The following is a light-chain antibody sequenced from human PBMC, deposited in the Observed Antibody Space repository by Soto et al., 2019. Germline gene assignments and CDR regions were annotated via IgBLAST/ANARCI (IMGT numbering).Light chain of an antibody. CDR2: DAS. CDR1: QSVSTY. J-gene: IGKJ5*01. V-gene: IGKV3-11*01. Sequence: EILLTQSQATLSVSPGARATLSCRASQSVSTYFAWYQQRPGQAPRLLIYDASYRATDIPPRFSGSESGTDSTLTIRSIDTEEFAGYYGQQRRSWPPKITFGQGTRREIK. CDR3: QQRRSWPPKIT.